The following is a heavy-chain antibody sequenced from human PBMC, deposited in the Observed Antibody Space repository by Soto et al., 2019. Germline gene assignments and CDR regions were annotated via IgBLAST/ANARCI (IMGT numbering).Heavy chain of an antibody. J-gene: IGHJ6*02. V-gene: IGHV1-69*02. CDR3: ARDHGSNPYV. D-gene: IGHD2-15*01. CDR1: GGTFSSYT. CDR2: IIPILGIA. Sequence: QVQLVQSGAEVKKPGSSVKVSCKASGGTFSSYTISWVRQAPGQGLEWMGRIIPILGIANYAQKFQGRVTSTADKSTSTAYIELSSLRTEDTAVYYLARDHGSNPYVWGQGTTGNVS.